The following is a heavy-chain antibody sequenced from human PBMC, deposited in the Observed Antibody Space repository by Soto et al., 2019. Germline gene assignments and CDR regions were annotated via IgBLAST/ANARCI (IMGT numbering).Heavy chain of an antibody. CDR1: GGTFSSYA. CDR3: ARDRVRSGGRRDYFDY. J-gene: IGHJ4*02. V-gene: IGHV1-69*12. CDR2: IIPIFGTA. D-gene: IGHD2-15*01. Sequence: QVQLVQSGAEVKKPGSSVKVSCKTSGGTFSSYAISWVRQAPGLGLEWMGGIIPIFGTANYAQKFQGRVTITADESTTTAYMELSSLRSEDTAVYYCARDRVRSGGRRDYFDYWGQGTLVTVSS.